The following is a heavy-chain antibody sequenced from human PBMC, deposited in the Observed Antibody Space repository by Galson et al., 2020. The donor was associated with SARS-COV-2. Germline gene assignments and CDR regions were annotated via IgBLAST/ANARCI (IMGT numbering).Heavy chain of an antibody. D-gene: IGHD6-13*01. V-gene: IGHV4-4*02. J-gene: IGHJ4*02. CDR2: IYHSGST. CDR3: ARDPKQLAAYYFDY. Sequence: SETLSLTCAVSGGSISSSNWWSWVRQPPGKGLEWIGEIYHSGSTNYNPSLKSRVTISVDKSKNQFSLKLSSVTAADTAVYYCARDPKQLAAYYFDYWGQGTLVTVSS. CDR1: GGSISSSNW.